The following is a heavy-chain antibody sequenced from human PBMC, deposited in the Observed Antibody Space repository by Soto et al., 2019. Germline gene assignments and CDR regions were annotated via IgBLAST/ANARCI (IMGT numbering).Heavy chain of an antibody. CDR2: INSDGSST. CDR3: ARDAKEVYSSGWLDFDY. V-gene: IGHV3-74*01. CDR1: GFTFSSYW. D-gene: IGHD6-19*01. Sequence: EVQLVESGGGLVQPGGSLRLSCAASGFTFSSYWMHWVRQAPGKGLVWVSRINSDGSSTSYADSVKGRFTISRDNAKNTLYLQMNSLRAEDTAVYYCARDAKEVYSSGWLDFDYWGQGTLVTVSS. J-gene: IGHJ4*02.